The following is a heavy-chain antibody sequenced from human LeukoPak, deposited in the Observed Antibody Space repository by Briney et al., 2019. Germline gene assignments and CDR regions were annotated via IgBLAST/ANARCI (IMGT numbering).Heavy chain of an antibody. J-gene: IGHJ2*01. CDR2: INSYSSYI. CDR1: KFTFSSYS. V-gene: IGHV3-21*01. CDR3: VRSEGTDRLWYFDL. Sequence: KSGGSLRLSCAASKFTFSSYSMNWVRQAPGKGLEWVSSINSYSSYIYYADSVKGRFTISRDNAKNSLYLQMNSLRAEDTAVYYCVRSEGTDRLWYFDLWGRGTLVTVSS. D-gene: IGHD3-10*01.